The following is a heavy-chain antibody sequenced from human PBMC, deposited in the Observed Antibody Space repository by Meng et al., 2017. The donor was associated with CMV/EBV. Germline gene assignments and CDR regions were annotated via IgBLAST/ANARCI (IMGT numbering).Heavy chain of an antibody. J-gene: IGHJ4*02. CDR2: IIPIFGTA. CDR1: GGTFSSYA. Sequence: KVAGKASGGTFSSYAISWVRQAPGQGLEWMGGIIPIFGTANYAQKFQGRVTITADESTSTAYMELSSLRSEDTAVYYCASKGGSYDYWGQGTLVTVSS. D-gene: IGHD1-26*01. CDR3: ASKGGSYDY. V-gene: IGHV1-69*01.